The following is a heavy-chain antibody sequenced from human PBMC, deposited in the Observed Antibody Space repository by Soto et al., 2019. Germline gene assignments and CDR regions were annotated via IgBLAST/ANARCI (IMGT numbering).Heavy chain of an antibody. V-gene: IGHV3-30-3*01. J-gene: IGHJ4*02. Sequence: GSLRLSCAASGFTFSSYAMHWVRQAPGKGLEWVAVISYDGSNKYYADSVKGRFTISRDNSKNTLYLQMNSLRAEDTAVYYCAPAQSGYYAYWGQGTLVTVSS. CDR1: GFTFSSYA. CDR3: APAQSGYYAY. CDR2: ISYDGSNK. D-gene: IGHD3-22*01.